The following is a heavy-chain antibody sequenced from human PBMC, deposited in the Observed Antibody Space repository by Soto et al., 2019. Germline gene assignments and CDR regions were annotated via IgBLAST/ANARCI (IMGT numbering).Heavy chain of an antibody. V-gene: IGHV1-69*06. CDR1: GGTFSSYA. CDR3: ARGEDTAMVTGGWFDP. CDR2: IIPIFGTA. D-gene: IGHD5-18*01. J-gene: IGHJ5*02. Sequence: QVQLVQSGAEVKKPGSSVKVSCKASGGTFSSYAISWVRQAPGQGLEWMGGIIPIFGTANYAQKFQGRITITADKSTSTAYMELSSLRSEDTAVYYCARGEDTAMVTGGWFDPWGQGTLVTVSS.